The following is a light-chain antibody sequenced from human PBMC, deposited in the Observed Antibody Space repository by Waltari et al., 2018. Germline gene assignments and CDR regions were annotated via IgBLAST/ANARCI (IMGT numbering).Light chain of an antibody. CDR1: SSNIGSNT. Sequence: QSVLTQPPSASGTPGQRVTISCSGSSSNIGSNTVSWYQQLPGTAPKLLIYSNNRRPSGVPDRFSGSKSGTSASLAISGLQSEDDTDYYCAAWDDSLNGPVFGGGTKLTVL. J-gene: IGLJ3*02. CDR2: SNN. CDR3: AAWDDSLNGPV. V-gene: IGLV1-44*01.